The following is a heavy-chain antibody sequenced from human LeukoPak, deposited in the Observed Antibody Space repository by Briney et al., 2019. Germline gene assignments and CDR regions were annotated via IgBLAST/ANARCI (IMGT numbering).Heavy chain of an antibody. J-gene: IGHJ6*02. CDR2: INPSGGST. V-gene: IGHV1-46*01. D-gene: IGHD1-26*01. CDR3: ARDLSPGQWGYGMDV. CDR1: GYTFTSYY. Sequence: ASVKVSCKASGYTFTSYYMHWVRQAPGQGLEWMGIINPSGGSTSYAQKFQGRVTMTRNTSTSTVYMELSSLRSENTAVYYCARDLSPGQWGYGMDVWGQGTTVTVSS.